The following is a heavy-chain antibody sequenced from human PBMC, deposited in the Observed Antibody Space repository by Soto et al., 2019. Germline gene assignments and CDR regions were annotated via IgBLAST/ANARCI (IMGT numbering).Heavy chain of an antibody. Sequence: ASVKVSCKTSGYTFTSYGISWVRQAPGQGLEWMGWISAYNGNTKYEQKLQGRVTMTTDTSTSTAYMELRSLRSDDTAVYYCAGDAAVGLFDYWGQGTLVTAPQ. J-gene: IGHJ4*02. CDR1: GYTFTSYG. D-gene: IGHD1-26*01. CDR2: ISAYNGNT. V-gene: IGHV1-18*01. CDR3: AGDAAVGLFDY.